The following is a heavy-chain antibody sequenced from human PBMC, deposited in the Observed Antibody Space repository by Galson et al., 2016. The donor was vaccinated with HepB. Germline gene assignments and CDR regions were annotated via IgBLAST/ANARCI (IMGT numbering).Heavy chain of an antibody. Sequence: SLRLSCAASGFTFSSSAMSWVRQAPGKGLEWVSTLTGSGDGTYYGDSVKGRFTISRDTSKSTLYLQMNSLRDDDTAIYYCAKYVRAGGSLYYTDFWGQGTLVTVSS. V-gene: IGHV3-23*01. D-gene: IGHD3-16*01. CDR2: LTGSGDGT. CDR1: GFTFSSSA. J-gene: IGHJ4*02. CDR3: AKYVRAGGSLYYTDF.